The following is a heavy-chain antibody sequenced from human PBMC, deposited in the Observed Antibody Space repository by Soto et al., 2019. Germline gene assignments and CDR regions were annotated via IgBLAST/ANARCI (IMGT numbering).Heavy chain of an antibody. J-gene: IGHJ6*02. CDR1: GFSFNKFG. Sequence: QIQLVQSGGGVVQPGGSLRLSCTASGFSFNKFGMHWVRQTPGKGLEWVASLSYDGNHDFYADSVKGRLIISRDNSKNTLYLQVNTLTVDDTAVYYCVKERADFVTVPHATSGMDVWGPGTTVTVSS. CDR2: LSYDGNHD. V-gene: IGHV3-30*18. CDR3: VKERADFVTVPHATSGMDV. D-gene: IGHD2-15*01.